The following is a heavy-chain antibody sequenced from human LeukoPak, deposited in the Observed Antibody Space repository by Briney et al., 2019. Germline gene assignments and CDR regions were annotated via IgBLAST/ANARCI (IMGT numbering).Heavy chain of an antibody. J-gene: IGHJ4*02. CDR3: ARSYTTSSPFDY. D-gene: IGHD6-6*01. CDR2: IYTSGST. Sequence: SETLSLTCTASGGSISSYFWSWIRQPPGKGLEWIGYIYTSGSTNYNPSLKSRVTISVDTSKNQFSLHLSSVTAADTAVYYCARSYTTSSPFDYWGQGTLVTVSS. CDR1: GGSISSYF. V-gene: IGHV4-4*09.